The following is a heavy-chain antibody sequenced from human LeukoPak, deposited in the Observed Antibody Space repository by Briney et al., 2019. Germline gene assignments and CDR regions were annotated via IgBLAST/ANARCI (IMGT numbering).Heavy chain of an antibody. CDR3: AKVGDILTGDDY. J-gene: IGHJ4*02. Sequence: GGSLRLSCVASGFTFSSYGMSWARQAPGKGLEWVSAIGSSGGRTYYADSVKGRFTISRDNSKNTLYLQMNSLRAEDTAVYYCAKVGDILTGDDYWGQGTLVTVSS. CDR2: IGSSGGRT. V-gene: IGHV3-23*01. CDR1: GFTFSSYG. D-gene: IGHD3-9*01.